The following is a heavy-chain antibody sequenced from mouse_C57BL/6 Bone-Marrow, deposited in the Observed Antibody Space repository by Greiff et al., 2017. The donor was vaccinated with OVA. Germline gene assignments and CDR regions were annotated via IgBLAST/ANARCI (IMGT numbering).Heavy chain of an antibody. CDR1: GFSLTSYG. CDR3: ARHGDYDWAWFAY. CDR2: IWSDGST. V-gene: IGHV2-6-1*01. J-gene: IGHJ3*01. D-gene: IGHD2-4*01. Sequence: QVQLKESGPGLVAPSQSLSITCTVSGFSLTSYGVHWVRQPPGKGLEWLVVIWSDGSTTYNSALKSRLSISKDNSKSQVFLKMNSLQTDDTAMYYCARHGDYDWAWFAYWGQGTLVTVSA.